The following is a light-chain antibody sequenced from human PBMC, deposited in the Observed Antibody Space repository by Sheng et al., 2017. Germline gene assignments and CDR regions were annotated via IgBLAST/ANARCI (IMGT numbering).Light chain of an antibody. J-gene: IGKJ4*01. Sequence: EIVMTQSPATLSLSPGERATLSCRASQSVSSDLAWYQQKPGQAPRLLIYGASTRATGISDRFSGSGSGTEFILTISSLQSEDFAVYYCQQYYNWPPFTFGGGTKVEIK. V-gene: IGKV3-15*01. CDR1: QSVSSD. CDR2: GAS. CDR3: QQYYNWPPFT.